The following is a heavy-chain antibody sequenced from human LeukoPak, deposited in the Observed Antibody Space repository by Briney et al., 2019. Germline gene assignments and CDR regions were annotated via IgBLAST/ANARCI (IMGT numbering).Heavy chain of an antibody. CDR3: AGGSTVTREIDY. D-gene: IGHD4-17*01. V-gene: IGHV3-30-3*01. Sequence: GGSLRLSCAASGFTFSSYAMHWVRQAPGKELKWVAVISYDGSNKYYADSVKGRFTISRDNSKNTLYLQMNSLRAEDTAVYYCAGGSTVTREIDYWGQGTLVTVSS. J-gene: IGHJ4*02. CDR1: GFTFSSYA. CDR2: ISYDGSNK.